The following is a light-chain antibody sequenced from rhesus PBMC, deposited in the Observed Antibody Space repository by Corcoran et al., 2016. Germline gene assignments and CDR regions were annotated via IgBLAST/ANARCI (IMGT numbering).Light chain of an antibody. CDR2: EVS. J-gene: IGLJ1*01. Sequence: QAALTQPHSVSGSPGQSVTIPCIGTSSAIGAYNYVSWYQQRPGTAPQLRIFEVSKRPSGVSPRFSGSKSGNTASLPISGLQPEDEADYYCTAYAGNNAYIFASGTRLTV. CDR1: SSAIGAYNY. V-gene: IGLV2-32*02. CDR3: TAYAGNNAYI.